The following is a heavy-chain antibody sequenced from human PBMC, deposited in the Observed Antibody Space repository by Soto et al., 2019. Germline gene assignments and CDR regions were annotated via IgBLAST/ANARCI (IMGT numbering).Heavy chain of an antibody. D-gene: IGHD1-26*01. CDR2: ISSDGSSY. CDR3: AKDRGLEESGTWSHYYYGMDV. CDR1: GFTLTNNG. Sequence: QVQLLESGGGVVQPGRSLRLSCVASGFTLTNNGMHWVRQAPGQGLEWVAVISSDGSSYYYGDSVRGRFTISRDTSKNTLFLEMNSLTTADTAVYYCAKDRGLEESGTWSHYYYGMDVWGQGTSVTVS. V-gene: IGHV3-30*18. J-gene: IGHJ6*02.